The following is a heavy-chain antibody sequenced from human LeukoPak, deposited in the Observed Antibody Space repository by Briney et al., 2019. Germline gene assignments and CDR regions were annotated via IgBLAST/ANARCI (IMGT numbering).Heavy chain of an antibody. CDR3: ARAGSGRSPDWFDP. CDR1: GFTFSTYW. D-gene: IGHD1-26*01. Sequence: GGSLRLSCAASGFTFSTYWMGWVRLAPGKGLEWVAFIKEDGSMKYYVDSVKGRFTISRDNAKNSLYLQMNSLRAEDTAVYYCARAGSGRSPDWFDPWGQGTLVTVSS. J-gene: IGHJ5*02. CDR2: IKEDGSMK. V-gene: IGHV3-7*01.